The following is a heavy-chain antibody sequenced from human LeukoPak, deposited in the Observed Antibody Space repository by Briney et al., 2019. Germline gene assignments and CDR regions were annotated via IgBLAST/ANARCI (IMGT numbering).Heavy chain of an antibody. J-gene: IGHJ4*02. CDR3: ARGIGSDIVATIVMPPN. CDR1: GYTFTGYY. CDR2: INPNSGGT. D-gene: IGHD5-12*01. V-gene: IGHV1-2*02. Sequence: RASVKVSCKASGYTFTGYYMHWVRQAPGQGLEWMGWINPNSGGTNYAQKFQGRVTMTRDTSISTAYMELSRLRSDDTAVYYCARGIGSDIVATIVMPPNWGQGTLVTVSS.